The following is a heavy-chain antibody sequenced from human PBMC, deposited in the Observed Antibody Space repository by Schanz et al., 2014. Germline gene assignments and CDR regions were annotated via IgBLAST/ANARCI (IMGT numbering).Heavy chain of an antibody. CDR2: ISPLLGIP. J-gene: IGHJ4*02. CDR3: AKEVGIGITIFGEAPDY. D-gene: IGHD3-3*01. CDR1: GGTFSSFS. V-gene: IGHV1-69*04. Sequence: QVQLVQSGAEVKKPGSSVRVSCEASGGTFSSFSFSWVRQAPGQGLEWMGRISPLLGIPNYAQKFQGRVTITADKSTSTAYMELSSLRSEDTAVYYCAKEVGIGITIFGEAPDYWGQGTQVTVSS.